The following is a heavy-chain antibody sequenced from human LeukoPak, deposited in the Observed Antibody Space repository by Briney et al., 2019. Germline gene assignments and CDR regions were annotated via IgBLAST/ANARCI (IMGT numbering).Heavy chain of an antibody. J-gene: IGHJ4*02. CDR3: ARDSTYDNSNYPHYFDY. CDR1: GFTFSSYW. D-gene: IGHD4-11*01. Sequence: GGSLRLSCAASGFTFSSYWMHWVRQAPGKGLVWVSRINTDGSSTSYADSVKGRFTISRDNAKNTLYLQMNSLRAEDTAVYYCARDSTYDNSNYPHYFDYWGQGTLVTVSS. V-gene: IGHV3-74*01. CDR2: INTDGSST.